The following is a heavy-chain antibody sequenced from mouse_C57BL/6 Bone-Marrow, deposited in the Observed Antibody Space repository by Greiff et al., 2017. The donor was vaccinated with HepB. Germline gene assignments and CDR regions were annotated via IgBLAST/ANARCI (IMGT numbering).Heavy chain of an antibody. CDR1: GFTFSSYA. CDR3: ARDTIVTAFAY. D-gene: IGHD2-5*01. V-gene: IGHV5-4*01. J-gene: IGHJ3*01. CDR2: ISDGGSYT. Sequence: DVHLVESGGGLVKPGGSLKLSCAASGFTFSSYAMSWVRQTPEKRLEWVATISDGGSYTYYPDNVKGRFTISRDNAKNNLYLQMSHLKSEDTAMYYCARDTIVTAFAYWGQGTLVTVSA.